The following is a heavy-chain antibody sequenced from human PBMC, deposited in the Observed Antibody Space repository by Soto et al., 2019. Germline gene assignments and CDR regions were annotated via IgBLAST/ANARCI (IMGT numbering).Heavy chain of an antibody. D-gene: IGHD2-8*02. V-gene: IGHV4-31*03. CDR2: IYYSGST. CDR3: ARSASYGYWWW. CDR1: GGSISSGGYY. Sequence: QVQLQESGPGLVKPSQTLSLTCTVSGGSISSGGYYWSWIRQHPGKGLEWIGYIYYSGSTYYNPSLKIRVPISVATSKIQFSLKLSSVTAADTAVYYCARSASYGYWWWWGQGTLVTVSS. J-gene: IGHJ4*02.